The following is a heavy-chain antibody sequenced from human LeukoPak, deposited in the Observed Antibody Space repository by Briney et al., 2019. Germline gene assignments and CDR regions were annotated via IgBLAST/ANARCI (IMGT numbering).Heavy chain of an antibody. V-gene: IGHV3-30*02. CDR3: ANRPPKITAAGTSHDFHY. D-gene: IGHD6-13*01. CDR2: IRFDGSDE. CDR1: GFTFSSSG. J-gene: IGHJ4*02. Sequence: GGSLRLSCVASGFTFSSSGMHWVRQAPGKGLEGVAFIRFDGSDEYYRDSVKGRFTISRDNSQNTLYLQMNSLRTEDTAVYYCANRPPKITAAGTSHDFHYWGQGTLVTVSS.